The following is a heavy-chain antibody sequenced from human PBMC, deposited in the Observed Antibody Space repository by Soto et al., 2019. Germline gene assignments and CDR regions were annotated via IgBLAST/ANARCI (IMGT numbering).Heavy chain of an antibody. D-gene: IGHD6-6*01. Sequence: SETLSLTCTVSGGSIDDFYWSWIRQPPGKGLEWIGYIHYSGSTDYNPSLKGRVTISVDTSKNQFSLKLRSVTAADTAVYYCARVGGVAARTFDYWGQGTLVTV. CDR3: ARVGGVAARTFDY. V-gene: IGHV4-59*01. J-gene: IGHJ4*02. CDR1: GGSIDDFY. CDR2: IHYSGST.